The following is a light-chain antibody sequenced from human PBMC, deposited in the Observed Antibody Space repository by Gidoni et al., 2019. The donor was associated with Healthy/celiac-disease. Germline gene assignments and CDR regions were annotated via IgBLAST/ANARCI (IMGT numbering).Light chain of an antibody. CDR1: SSDVGSYNL. CDR2: EGS. CDR3: CSYAGSSTLYV. V-gene: IGLV2-23*01. Sequence: QSALTQPASVSGPPGQSIPISCTGTSSDVGSYNLVSWYQQNPGKAPKLMIYEGSKRPSGVSNRFSGSKSGNTASLTISGLQAEDEADYYCCSYAGSSTLYVFGTGTKVTVL. J-gene: IGLJ1*01.